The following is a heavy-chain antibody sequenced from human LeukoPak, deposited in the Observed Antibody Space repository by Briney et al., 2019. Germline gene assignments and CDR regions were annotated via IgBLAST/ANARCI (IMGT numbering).Heavy chain of an antibody. J-gene: IGHJ5*02. CDR2: ISGSGGST. D-gene: IGHD4-11*01. Sequence: GGSLRLSCAASGFTFSSYAMSWVRQAPGQGQERVSAISGSGGSTYYADSVKGRFTISRDNSKNTLYLQMNSLRAEDTAVYYCAKYCGLPGGWFDPWGQGTLVTVSS. CDR3: AKYCGLPGGWFDP. CDR1: GFTFSSYA. V-gene: IGHV3-23*01.